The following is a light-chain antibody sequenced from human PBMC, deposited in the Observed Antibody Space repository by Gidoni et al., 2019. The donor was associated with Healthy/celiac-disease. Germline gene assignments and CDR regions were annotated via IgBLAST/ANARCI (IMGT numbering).Light chain of an antibody. J-gene: IGKJ4*01. CDR2: DAS. CDR1: QRVSSY. Sequence: EIMLTQSPATLSLSPGERATLSCRASQRVSSYLAWYQQKPAQAPRLLIYDASTRATGIPARFSGSGSGTDFTLTISSLEPEDFAFYYCQQRSNWPPRLTFGGXTKVGIK. V-gene: IGKV3-11*01. CDR3: QQRSNWPPRLT.